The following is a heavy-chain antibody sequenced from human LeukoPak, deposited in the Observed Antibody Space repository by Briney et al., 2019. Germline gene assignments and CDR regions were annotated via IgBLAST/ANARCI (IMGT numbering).Heavy chain of an antibody. J-gene: IGHJ4*02. V-gene: IGHV3-48*01. CDR2: ISSSSTI. CDR1: GFTFSSYS. CDR3: ARGFRVFDY. Sequence: PGGSLRLSCAASGFTFSSYSMNWVRQAPGKGLEWVSYISSSSTIYYADSVKGRFTISRDNAKNPLYLQMNSLRAEDTAVYYCARGFRVFDYWGQGTLVTVSS.